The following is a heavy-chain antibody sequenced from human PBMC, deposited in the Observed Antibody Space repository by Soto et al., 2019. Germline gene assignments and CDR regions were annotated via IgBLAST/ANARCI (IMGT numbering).Heavy chain of an antibody. CDR1: GYTFTRYG. Sequence: QGHLVQSGAEVKKPGASVKVSCKASGYTFTRYGISWVRQAPGQGLEWMGWISGYNGDTNYAQNLQGRVTMTIDTSTTTAYMELRSLTSDDTAVYYCAKNGQPPYYYYGLDVWGQGTTVT. D-gene: IGHD2-8*01. CDR3: AKNGQPPYYYYGLDV. J-gene: IGHJ6*02. CDR2: ISGYNGDT. V-gene: IGHV1-18*01.